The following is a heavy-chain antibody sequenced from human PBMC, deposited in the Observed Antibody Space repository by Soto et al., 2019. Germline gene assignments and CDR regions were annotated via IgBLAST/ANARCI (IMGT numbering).Heavy chain of an antibody. CDR2: ISSSSSTI. CDR3: AREGGSLNWFDP. D-gene: IGHD1-26*01. Sequence: VRSLRLSCAASGFTFISYSMHWVLQAPGKGLEWVSYISSSSSTIYYADSVKGRFTISRDNAKNSLYLQMNSLRDEDTAVYYCAREGGSLNWFDPWGQGTLVTASS. V-gene: IGHV3-48*02. CDR1: GFTFISYS. J-gene: IGHJ5*02.